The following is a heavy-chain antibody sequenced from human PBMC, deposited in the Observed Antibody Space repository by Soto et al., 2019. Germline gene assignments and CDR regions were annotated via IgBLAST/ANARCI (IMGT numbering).Heavy chain of an antibody. V-gene: IGHV3-23*01. D-gene: IGHD6-19*01. CDR3: AKDKTIAVAGTVIWAY. Sequence: EVQLLESGGGLVQPGGSLRLSCAASGFTFSSYAMSWVRQAPGKGLEWVSAISGSGGSTYYADSVKGRFTISRDNSKNTMYLKMNSLRAEDTAVYYCAKDKTIAVAGTVIWAYWGQGTLVTVSS. CDR2: ISGSGGST. J-gene: IGHJ4*02. CDR1: GFTFSSYA.